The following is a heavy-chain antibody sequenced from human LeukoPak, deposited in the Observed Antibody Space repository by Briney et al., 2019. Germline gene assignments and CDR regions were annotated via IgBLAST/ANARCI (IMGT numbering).Heavy chain of an antibody. J-gene: IGHJ3*02. D-gene: IGHD2-2*01. V-gene: IGHV4-39*01. CDR3: ARRGIGYCSSSSCPNAFDI. Sequence: SETLSLTCTVSGGSISSSNYYWGWIRQPPGKGLEWIGSIYYSGSTYYNPSLKSRLTISVDTSKNQFSLKLRSATATDTAVYYCARRGIGYCSSSSCPNAFDIWGQGTMVTVSS. CDR1: GGSISSSNYY. CDR2: IYYSGST.